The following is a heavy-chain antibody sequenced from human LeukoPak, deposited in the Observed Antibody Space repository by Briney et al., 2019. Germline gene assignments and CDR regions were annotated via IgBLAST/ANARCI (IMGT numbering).Heavy chain of an antibody. CDR2: ISPDGSTT. J-gene: IGHJ4*02. V-gene: IGHV3-74*01. Sequence: GSLRLSCAASGFPFSRDSMLWVRQSPGKGLVWLSRISPDGSTTNYADSVKGRFTISRGNVKNTLYLQMNSLRDEDTAVYYCASDVAYKFDYWGQGTPVTFSS. CDR3: ASDVAYKFDY. CDR1: GFPFSRDS. D-gene: IGHD1-1*01.